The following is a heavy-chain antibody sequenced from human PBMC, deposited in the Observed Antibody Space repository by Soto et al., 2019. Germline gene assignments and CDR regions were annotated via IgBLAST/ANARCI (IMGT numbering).Heavy chain of an antibody. V-gene: IGHV4-39*01. CDR2: IYYNGDT. J-gene: IGHJ3*01. CDR1: GGSVSSGNYF. CDR3: ARRLIDNWIQGHAFDF. Sequence: QLQLQESGPGLVKPAETLSLKCAVSGGSVSSGNYFWGWIRQPPGKGQEWIGNIYYNGDTYYSPSLKSRVPMSVDTAQNQFSLRLTSVTAADTSFYYCARRLIDNWIQGHAFDFWGQGTLVTVSS. D-gene: IGHD1-20*01.